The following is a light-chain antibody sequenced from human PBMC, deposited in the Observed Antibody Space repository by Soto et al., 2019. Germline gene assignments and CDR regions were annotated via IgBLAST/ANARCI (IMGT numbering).Light chain of an antibody. Sequence: QSALAQPASVSGSPGQSITISCSGSSIDVGDNNYVSWYQHHPGKAPKLIIYEVSNRPPGVSNRFSGSSSDNTASLTISGLLPDDEADYYCSSYTTSSTPSYVFGTGTKLTVL. CDR3: SSYTTSSTPSYV. V-gene: IGLV2-14*01. CDR1: SIDVGDNNY. J-gene: IGLJ1*01. CDR2: EVS.